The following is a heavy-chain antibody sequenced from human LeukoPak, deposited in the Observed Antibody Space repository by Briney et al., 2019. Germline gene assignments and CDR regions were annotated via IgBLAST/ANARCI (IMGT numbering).Heavy chain of an antibody. CDR3: ARGDYYDSSGYYGY. CDR1: GGSISSSSYY. V-gene: IGHV4-39*07. D-gene: IGHD3-22*01. Sequence: PSETLSLTCTVSGGSISSSSYYWGWIRQPPGKGPEWIGSIYYSGSTYYNPSLKSRVTISVDTSKNQFSLKLSSVTAADTAVYYCARGDYYDSSGYYGYWGQGTLVTVSS. CDR2: IYYSGST. J-gene: IGHJ4*02.